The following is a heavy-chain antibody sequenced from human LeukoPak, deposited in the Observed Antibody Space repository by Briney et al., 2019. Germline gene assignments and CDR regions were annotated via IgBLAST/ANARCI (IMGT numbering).Heavy chain of an antibody. V-gene: IGHV3-30*04. CDR2: ISYDGSNK. J-gene: IGHJ4*02. D-gene: IGHD3-10*01. CDR3: ARDFGFMVRGDNEYYFDY. CDR1: GFTFSSYA. Sequence: PGGSLRLSCAASGFTFSSYAMHWVRQAPGKGLEWVAVISYDGSNKYYADSVKGRFTISRDNSKNTLYLQMNSLRDEDTAVYYCARDFGFMVRGDNEYYFDYWGQGTLVTVSS.